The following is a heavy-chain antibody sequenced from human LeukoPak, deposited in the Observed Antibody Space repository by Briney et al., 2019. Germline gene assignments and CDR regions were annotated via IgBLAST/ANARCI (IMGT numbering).Heavy chain of an antibody. CDR1: GYTFTGYY. CDR2: INPNSGGT. CDR3: GGVFWRVDY. J-gene: IGHJ4*02. V-gene: IGHV1-2*06. Sequence: ASVRVSCKASGYTFTGYYMHWVRQAPGQGLEWMGRINPNSGGTNYAQKFQGRVTMTRDTSISTAYMELSRLRSDDKAVYYCGGVFWRVDYWGQGTLVTVSS. D-gene: IGHD1-1*01.